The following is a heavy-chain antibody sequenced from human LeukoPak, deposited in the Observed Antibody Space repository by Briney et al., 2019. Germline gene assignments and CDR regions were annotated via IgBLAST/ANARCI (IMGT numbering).Heavy chain of an antibody. J-gene: IGHJ4*02. Sequence: ASVKVSCKASGYTFTGYYMHWVRQAPGQGLEWMGIINPSGGSTSYAQKFQGRVTMTRDTSTSTVYMELSSLRSEDTAVYYCARARGDFVVVVAANDYWGQGTLVTVSS. CDR2: INPSGGST. D-gene: IGHD2-15*01. CDR1: GYTFTGYY. V-gene: IGHV1-46*01. CDR3: ARARGDFVVVVAANDY.